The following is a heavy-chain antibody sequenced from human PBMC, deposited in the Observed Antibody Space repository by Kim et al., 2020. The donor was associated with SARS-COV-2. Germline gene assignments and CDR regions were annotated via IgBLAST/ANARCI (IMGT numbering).Heavy chain of an antibody. V-gene: IGHV3-21*01. CDR3: ARDQSNMVRGPYGMDV. CDR2: ISSSSSYI. Sequence: GGSLRLSCAASGFTFSSYSMNWVRQAPGKGLEWVSSISSSSSYIYYADSVKGRFTISRDNAKNSLYLQMNSLRAEDTAVYYCARDQSNMVRGPYGMDVWGQGTTVTVSS. CDR1: GFTFSSYS. D-gene: IGHD3-10*01. J-gene: IGHJ6*02.